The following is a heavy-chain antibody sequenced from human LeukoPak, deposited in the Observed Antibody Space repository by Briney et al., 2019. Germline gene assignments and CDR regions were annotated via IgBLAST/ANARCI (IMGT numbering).Heavy chain of an antibody. J-gene: IGHJ4*02. CDR3: AKDLYYDSSGYYYAVFDY. Sequence: GGSLRLSCAASGLTFSSYAMSWVRQAPGKGLEWVSAISGSGGSTYYADSVKGRFTISRDNSKNTLYLQMNSLRAEDTAVYYCAKDLYYDSSGYYYAVFDYWGQGTLVTVSS. CDR1: GLTFSSYA. V-gene: IGHV3-23*01. D-gene: IGHD3-22*01. CDR2: ISGSGGST.